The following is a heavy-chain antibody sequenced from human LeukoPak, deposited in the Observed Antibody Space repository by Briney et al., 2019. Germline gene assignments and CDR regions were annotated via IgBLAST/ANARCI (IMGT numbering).Heavy chain of an antibody. V-gene: IGHV4-31*11. Sequence: PSETLSLTCAVSGGSISSGGYYWSWIRQHPGKGLEWIGYIYYSGSTSYNPSLKSRVIISVDTSKNQFSLRLNSVTAADTAVYYCARDRPGTFYYDRSGYSRDYFFDYWGQGTLVTASS. CDR3: ARDRPGTFYYDRSGYSRDYFFDY. D-gene: IGHD3-22*01. CDR2: IYYSGST. J-gene: IGHJ4*02. CDR1: GGSISSGGYY.